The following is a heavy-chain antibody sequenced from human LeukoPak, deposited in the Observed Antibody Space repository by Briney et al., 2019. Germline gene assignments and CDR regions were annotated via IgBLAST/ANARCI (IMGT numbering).Heavy chain of an antibody. CDR1: GGSLSSNY. Sequence: SETLSVTCNVSGGSLSSNYWSWLRQPPGEGLEWIGYFYDSESTNYNPLLKSRVSISVDTSKKQVSLKLSSVAAADTAVYYCARGDASGGPGIVFDFSGQGTLVTVSS. D-gene: IGHD1-26*01. V-gene: IGHV4-59*01. CDR2: FYDSEST. J-gene: IGHJ4*02. CDR3: ARGDASGGPGIVFDF.